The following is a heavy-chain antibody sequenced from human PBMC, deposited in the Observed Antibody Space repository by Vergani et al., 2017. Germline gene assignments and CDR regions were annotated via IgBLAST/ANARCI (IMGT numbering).Heavy chain of an antibody. Sequence: QVQLVQSGAEVKKPGASVKVSCKASGHTFTDYFMHWVRQAPGQGLEWMGWINPNSGGTNYAQKFQGRVTMTSDTSISTAYMELSNLRSDDTAVYYCARVGTSSNRDYFDYWGQGTLVTVSS. V-gene: IGHV1-2*02. CDR2: INPNSGGT. J-gene: IGHJ4*02. D-gene: IGHD2-2*01. CDR3: ARVGTSSNRDYFDY. CDR1: GHTFTDYF.